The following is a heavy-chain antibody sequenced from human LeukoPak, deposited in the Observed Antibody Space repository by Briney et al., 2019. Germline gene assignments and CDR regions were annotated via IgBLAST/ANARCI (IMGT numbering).Heavy chain of an antibody. J-gene: IGHJ3*02. CDR1: GGSISSSSYY. Sequence: SETLSLTCTVSGGSISSSSYYWGWIRQPPGKGLEWIGSIYYSGSTYYNPSLKSRVTISVDTSKNQFSLKLSSVTAADTAVYYCASRQDYGGPQGDAFDIWGQGTMVTVSS. CDR3: ASRQDYGGPQGDAFDI. CDR2: IYYSGST. D-gene: IGHD4-23*01. V-gene: IGHV4-39*01.